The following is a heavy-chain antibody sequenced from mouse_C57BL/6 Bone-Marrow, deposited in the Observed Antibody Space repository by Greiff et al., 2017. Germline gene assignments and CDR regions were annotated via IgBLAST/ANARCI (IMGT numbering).Heavy chain of an antibody. J-gene: IGHJ4*01. Sequence: EVQVVESGGGLVQSGRSLRLSCATSGFTFSDFYMEWVRQAPGKGLEWIGASRHKANDYTTNYNASVKDRFIVSRDTYQSILYLQKNALRADDTASYYCARGCGRCAKDCWGQGTSVTVSS. CDR2: SRHKANDYTT. CDR3: ARGCGRCAKDC. D-gene: IGHD1-1*01. CDR1: GFTFSDFY. V-gene: IGHV7-1*01.